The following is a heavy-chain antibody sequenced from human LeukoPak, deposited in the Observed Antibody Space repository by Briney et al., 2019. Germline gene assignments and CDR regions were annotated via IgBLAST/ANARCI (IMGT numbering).Heavy chain of an antibody. CDR3: ARGADFSNGYSFFY. J-gene: IGHJ4*02. Sequence: SPETLSLTCTVSGGSISTYYWSWIRQPPEKGLEWLGYIYYSGSTNYNPSLESRLTMSVDTSKNQFSLKLSSVTAADTAVYYCARGADFSNGYSFFYWGQGTLVTVSS. V-gene: IGHV4-59*01. CDR2: IYYSGST. CDR1: GGSISTYY. D-gene: IGHD3-3*01.